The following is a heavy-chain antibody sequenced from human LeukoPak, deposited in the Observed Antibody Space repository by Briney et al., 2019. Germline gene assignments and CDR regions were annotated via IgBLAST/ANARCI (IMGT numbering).Heavy chain of an antibody. Sequence: ASVKVSCKASGYTFTGYYMHWVRQAPGQGLEWMGWFNPNSGGTNYAQKFQGRVTMTRDTSISTAYMELSRLRSDDTAVYYCAREGKESGAFDIWGQGTMVTVSS. V-gene: IGHV1-2*02. CDR2: FNPNSGGT. CDR1: GYTFTGYY. CDR3: AREGKESGAFDI. D-gene: IGHD3-10*01. J-gene: IGHJ3*02.